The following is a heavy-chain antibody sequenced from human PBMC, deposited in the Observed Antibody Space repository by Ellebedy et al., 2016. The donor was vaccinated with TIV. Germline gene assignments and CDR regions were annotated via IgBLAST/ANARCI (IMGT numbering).Heavy chain of an antibody. CDR1: GYTFTGYH. CDR3: AREFSSSSGRVFDY. CDR2: VNPNSGGT. D-gene: IGHD6-6*01. J-gene: IGHJ4*02. Sequence: ASLKVSCXASGYTFTGYHIHWVRQAPGQGLEWMGWVNPNSGGTNFAQKFQGRVTMTRDTSISTAYMEVSRLTSDDTAVFYCAREFSSSSGRVFDYWGQGSLVTVSS. V-gene: IGHV1-2*02.